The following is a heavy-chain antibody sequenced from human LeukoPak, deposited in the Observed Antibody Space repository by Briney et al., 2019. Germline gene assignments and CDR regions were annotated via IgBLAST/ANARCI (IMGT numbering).Heavy chain of an antibody. D-gene: IGHD4-23*01. Sequence: GGSLRLSCAASGFTFSSYEMKWVRQAPGKGLEWVSYISSSGSTIYYADSVKGRFTISGDNAKNSLYLQMNSLRAEDTAVYYCARVPRWYVIDYWGQGTLVTVSS. V-gene: IGHV3-48*03. CDR3: ARVPRWYVIDY. CDR1: GFTFSSYE. J-gene: IGHJ4*02. CDR2: ISSSGSTI.